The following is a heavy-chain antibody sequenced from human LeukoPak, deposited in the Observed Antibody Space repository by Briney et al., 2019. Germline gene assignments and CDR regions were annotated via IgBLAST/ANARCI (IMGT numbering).Heavy chain of an antibody. D-gene: IGHD3-3*01. Sequence: PGGSLRLSCAASGFTFSSYSMNWVRQAPGKGLEWVSSISSSSSYIYYADSVKGRFTISRDNAKNSLYLQMNSLRAEDTAVYYCAKSTETYYDFWSGNYGMDVWGQGTTVTVSS. V-gene: IGHV3-21*01. CDR3: AKSTETYYDFWSGNYGMDV. J-gene: IGHJ6*02. CDR1: GFTFSSYS. CDR2: ISSSSSYI.